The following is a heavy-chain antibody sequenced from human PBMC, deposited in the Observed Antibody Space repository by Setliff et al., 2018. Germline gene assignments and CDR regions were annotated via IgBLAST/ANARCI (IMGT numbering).Heavy chain of an antibody. CDR3: ARDAEYSSSSGGDAFDI. D-gene: IGHD6-6*01. CDR1: GGTFSTYA. CDR2: IIPMFGTA. Sequence: SVKVSCKASGGTFSTYAIDWVRQAPGQGLEWMGGIIPMFGTANYAQKFQGRVTITTDESTSTAYMELSSLRSEDTAVYYCARDAEYSSSSGGDAFDIWGQGTMVTV. J-gene: IGHJ3*02. V-gene: IGHV1-69*05.